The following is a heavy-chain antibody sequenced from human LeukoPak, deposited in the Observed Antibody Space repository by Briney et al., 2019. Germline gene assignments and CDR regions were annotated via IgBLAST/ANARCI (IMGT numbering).Heavy chain of an antibody. CDR2: IYYSGSN. J-gene: IGHJ3*02. Sequence: SETLSLTCTVSGGSINSGAYYWSWIRQHPGKGLEWIGYIYYSGSNYYNPSLKSGVTISVDTSKNQFSLKLSSVTAADTAVYYCAGCSGGSPIDAFHIWGQGTMVTVSS. CDR3: AGCSGGSPIDAFHI. CDR1: GGSINSGAYY. V-gene: IGHV4-31*03. D-gene: IGHD2-15*01.